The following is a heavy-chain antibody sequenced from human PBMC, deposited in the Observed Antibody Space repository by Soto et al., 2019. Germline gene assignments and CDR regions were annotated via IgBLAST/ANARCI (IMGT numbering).Heavy chain of an antibody. CDR3: ARGLTDYYYYYGMDV. CDR2: INHSGST. D-gene: IGHD2-21*02. CDR1: GGSFSGYY. V-gene: IGHV4-34*01. Sequence: QVQLQQWGAGLLKSSETLSLTCAVYGGSFSGYYWSWIRQPPGKGLEWIGEINHSGSTNYNPSLKSRVTISVDTSKNQFSLKLSSVTAADTAVYYCARGLTDYYYYYGMDVWGQGTTVTVSS. J-gene: IGHJ6*02.